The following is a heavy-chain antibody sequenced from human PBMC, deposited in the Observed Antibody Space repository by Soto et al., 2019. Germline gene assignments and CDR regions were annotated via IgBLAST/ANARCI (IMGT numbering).Heavy chain of an antibody. Sequence: GPLLLPCTASGFTFSSYAMSWVRQAPGKGLEWVSAISGSGGSTYYADSVKGRFTISRDNSKNTLYLQMNSLRAEDKAVYYCAKDLGPFDYWGQGTLVTVYS. J-gene: IGHJ4*02. CDR2: ISGSGGST. CDR3: AKDLGPFDY. CDR1: GFTFSSYA. V-gene: IGHV3-23*01.